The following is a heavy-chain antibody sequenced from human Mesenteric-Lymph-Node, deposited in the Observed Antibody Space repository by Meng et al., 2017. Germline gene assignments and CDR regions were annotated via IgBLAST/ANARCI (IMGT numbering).Heavy chain of an antibody. D-gene: IGHD2-15*01. CDR2: IYYSGST. CDR3: ARQATGYCSGGSCYSGSIFDY. V-gene: IGHV4-30-4*01. CDR1: GGSISRGDYY. J-gene: IGHJ4*02. Sequence: AQLQESGPGLVKPSQTLSLTCTVSGGSISRGDYYWSWIRQPTVKGLEWIGYIYYSGSTHYNPSLKSRVTISVDTSKNQFSLKVSSVTAADTAVYYCARQATGYCSGGSCYSGSIFDYWGQGTLVTVSS.